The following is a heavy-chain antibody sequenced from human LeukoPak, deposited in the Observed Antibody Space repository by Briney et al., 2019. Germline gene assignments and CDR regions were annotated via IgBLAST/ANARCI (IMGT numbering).Heavy chain of an antibody. Sequence: SETLSLTCTVSGGSISSSSYYWGWIRQPPGKGLEWIGSIYYNGSTYYNPSLKSRVTISVDTSKNQFSLKLSSVTAADTAVYYCARVAGYYGSGSCIDYWGQGTLVTVSS. J-gene: IGHJ4*02. CDR2: IYYNGST. CDR3: ARVAGYYGSGSCIDY. V-gene: IGHV4-39*07. CDR1: GGSISSSSYY. D-gene: IGHD3-10*01.